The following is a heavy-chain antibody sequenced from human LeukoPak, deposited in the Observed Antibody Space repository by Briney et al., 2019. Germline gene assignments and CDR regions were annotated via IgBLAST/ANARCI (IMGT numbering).Heavy chain of an antibody. V-gene: IGHV3-23*01. J-gene: IGHJ4*02. D-gene: IGHD2-15*01. CDR3: AGYCSGGSCLDY. CDR1: GFTVSSYS. CDR2: ISGSGGST. Sequence: GGSLRLSCAASGFTVSSYSMSWXXXXXXXXXXXVSPISGSGGSTYYADSVKGRFTISRDNSKNTLYLQMNSLRAEDTAVYYCAGYCSGGSCLDYWGQGTLVTVSS.